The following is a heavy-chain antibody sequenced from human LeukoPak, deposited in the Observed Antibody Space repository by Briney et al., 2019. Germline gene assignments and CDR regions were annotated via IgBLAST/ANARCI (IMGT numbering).Heavy chain of an antibody. Sequence: SETLSLTCTVSGGSISSYYWSWVRQPAGKGLEWIGRIYTSGSTNYNPSLKSRVTMSVDTSKNQLSLKLSTVTAADTAVYYCARDFLGSSSSLDYWGQGTLVTVSS. J-gene: IGHJ4*02. V-gene: IGHV4-4*07. CDR1: GGSISSYY. CDR2: IYTSGST. CDR3: ARDFLGSSSSLDY. D-gene: IGHD6-6*01.